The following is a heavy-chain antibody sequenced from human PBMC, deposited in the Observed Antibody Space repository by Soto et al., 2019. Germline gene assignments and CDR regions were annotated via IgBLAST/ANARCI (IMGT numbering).Heavy chain of an antibody. CDR1: GYPLPTYG. J-gene: IGHJ4*02. CDR3: ATVSGYGSGSRRFDC. V-gene: IGHV1-18*01. Sequence: QVQVMQSGAQLTQPGASVKVSCETSGYPLPTYGLSWVRQAPGQGLEWMGWIVGDSGNTVYAQKFQGRVTMYRDTSTSTGYMELRRLTSDDSALYYCATVSGYGSGSRRFDCWGQGTLVSVSS. D-gene: IGHD3-10*01. CDR2: IVGDSGNT.